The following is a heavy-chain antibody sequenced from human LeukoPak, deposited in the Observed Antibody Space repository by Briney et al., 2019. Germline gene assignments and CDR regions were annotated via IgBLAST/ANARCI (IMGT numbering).Heavy chain of an antibody. CDR2: ISNDGSNK. J-gene: IGHJ6*03. CDR3: ARSYSSTPQYYYYYYMDV. V-gene: IGHV3-30-3*01. Sequence: HAGGSLRLSCAASGFTFSSYAMHWVRQAPGKGLEWVAVISNDGSNKYYADSVKGRFTISRDNSKNTLYLQMNSLRAEDTAVYYCARSYSSTPQYYYYYYMDVWGKGTTVTVSS. CDR1: GFTFSSYA. D-gene: IGHD6-13*01.